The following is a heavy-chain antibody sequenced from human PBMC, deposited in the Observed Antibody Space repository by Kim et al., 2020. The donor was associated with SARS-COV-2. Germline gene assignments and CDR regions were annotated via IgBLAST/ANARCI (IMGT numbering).Heavy chain of an antibody. J-gene: IGHJ6*03. Sequence: NYNPSLKSRVTITADTSKNEVSLSLTSVTAADTDVYYWARIYYPYFYLDVWGKGTSVTVSS. CDR3: ARIYYPYFYLDV. D-gene: IGHD1-26*01. V-gene: IGHV4-34*01.